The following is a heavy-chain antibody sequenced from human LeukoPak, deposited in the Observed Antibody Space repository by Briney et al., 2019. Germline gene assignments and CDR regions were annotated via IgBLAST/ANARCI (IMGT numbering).Heavy chain of an antibody. CDR2: ISYDGSNK. Sequence: GGSLRLSCAASGFTFSSCAMHWVRQAPGKGLEWVAVISYDGSNKYYADSVKGRFTISRDNSKNTLYLQMNSLRAEDTAVYYCARDLVVPAANWFDPWGQGTLVTVSS. J-gene: IGHJ5*02. D-gene: IGHD2-2*01. CDR3: ARDLVVPAANWFDP. V-gene: IGHV3-30*04. CDR1: GFTFSSCA.